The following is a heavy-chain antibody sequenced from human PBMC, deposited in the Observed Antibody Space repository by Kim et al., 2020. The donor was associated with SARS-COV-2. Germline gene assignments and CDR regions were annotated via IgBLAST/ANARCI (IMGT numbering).Heavy chain of an antibody. V-gene: IGHV3-21*01. D-gene: IGHD6-13*01. Sequence: AEPMKGRFHISRDNAKNSLYLKMNSLRAEDTAVYYCARDSSSWSDYFDYWGQGTLVTVSS. J-gene: IGHJ4*02. CDR3: ARDSSSWSDYFDY.